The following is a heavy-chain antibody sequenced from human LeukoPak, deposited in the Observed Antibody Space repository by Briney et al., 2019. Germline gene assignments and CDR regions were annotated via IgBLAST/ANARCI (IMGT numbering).Heavy chain of an antibody. V-gene: IGHV1-2*06. J-gene: IGHJ4*02. D-gene: IGHD7-27*01. CDR1: GYTFTGYY. CDR2: INPNSGGT. CDR3: AREVSGDPGGY. Sequence: ASVKVSCKASGYTFTGYYMHWVRQAPGQGLEWMGRINPNSGGTNYAQKFQGRVTMTRDTSISTAYMELSRLRANDTAVYYCAREVSGDPGGYWGQGTLVTVSS.